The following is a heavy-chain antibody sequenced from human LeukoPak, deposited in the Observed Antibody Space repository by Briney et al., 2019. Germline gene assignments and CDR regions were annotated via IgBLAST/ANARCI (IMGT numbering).Heavy chain of an antibody. D-gene: IGHD3-22*01. CDR2: IYYSGST. CDR1: GGSISSSSYY. V-gene: IGHV4-39*01. Sequence: PSETLSLTCTVSGGSISSSSYYWGWIRQPPGKGLEWIGSIYYSGSTYYNPSLKSRVTISVDTSKNQFSLKLSSVTAADTAVYYCARGPNDSSGYFQDPHRPRERLYFDYWGQGTLVTVSS. J-gene: IGHJ4*02. CDR3: ARGPNDSSGYFQDPHRPRERLYFDY.